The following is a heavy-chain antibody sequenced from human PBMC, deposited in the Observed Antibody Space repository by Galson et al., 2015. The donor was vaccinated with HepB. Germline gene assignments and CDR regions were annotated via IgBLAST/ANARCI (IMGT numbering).Heavy chain of an antibody. CDR1: GGSISSSNW. J-gene: IGHJ2*01. CDR3: ARVGQKQSREPRNWYFDL. CDR2: IYHSGST. Sequence: TLSLTCAVSGGSISSSNWWSWVRRPPGKGLEWLGEIYHSGSTNYNPSLKSRVTISVDKSKNQFSLKLSSVTAADTAVYYCARVGQKQSREPRNWYFDLWGRGTLVTVSS. D-gene: IGHD1-14*01. V-gene: IGHV4-4*02.